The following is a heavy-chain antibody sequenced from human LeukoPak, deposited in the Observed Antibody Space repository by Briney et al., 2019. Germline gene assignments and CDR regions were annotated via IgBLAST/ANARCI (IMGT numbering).Heavy chain of an antibody. CDR2: INNDGSST. CDR1: GFTFSSHW. Sequence: GGSLRLSCAASGFTFSSHWMHWVRQAPGKGLVWVSRINNDGSSTIYADSVEGRLTTSRDNAKNTLYLEMNSLRVEATAVYYCVRGWRGPDYWGQGTLVTVSS. D-gene: IGHD6-13*01. V-gene: IGHV3-74*01. CDR3: VRGWRGPDY. J-gene: IGHJ4*02.